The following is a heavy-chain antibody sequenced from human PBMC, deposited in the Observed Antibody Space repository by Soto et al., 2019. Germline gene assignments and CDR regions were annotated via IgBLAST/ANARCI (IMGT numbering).Heavy chain of an antibody. V-gene: IGHV1-24*01. CDR3: ATSPIIAAAGTGGFDY. CDR2: FDPEDGET. J-gene: IGHJ4*02. CDR1: GYTLTELS. D-gene: IGHD6-13*01. Sequence: ASVKVSCKVSGYTLTELSMHWVRQAPGKGLEWMGGFDPEDGETIYAQKFQGRVTMTEDTSTDTAYMELSSLRSEDTAVYYCATSPIIAAAGTGGFDYWGQGTLVTVSS.